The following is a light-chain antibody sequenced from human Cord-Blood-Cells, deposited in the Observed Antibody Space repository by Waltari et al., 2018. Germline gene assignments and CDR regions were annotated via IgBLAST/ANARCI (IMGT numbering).Light chain of an antibody. Sequence: DIVMTQSPLSLPVTPGEPASISCRSSQSLLHSNGYNYLYWYLQKPGQSPQLLIYLGSTRDSGVPDRFSGSGSGTDFTLNISRVEAEDVAVYYCKQALRTPWTFGQGTKVEIK. V-gene: IGKV2-28*01. J-gene: IGKJ1*01. CDR3: KQALRTPWT. CDR1: QSLLHSNGYNY. CDR2: LGS.